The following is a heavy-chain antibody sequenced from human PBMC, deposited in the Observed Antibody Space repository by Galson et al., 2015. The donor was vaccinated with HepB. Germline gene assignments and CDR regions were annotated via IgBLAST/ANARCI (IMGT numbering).Heavy chain of an antibody. CDR3: ARDRGWNYLDY. CDR2: INEHGSEG. CDR1: GFTLSSNW. D-gene: IGHD1-1*01. J-gene: IGHJ4*02. Sequence: SLRLSCAASGFTLSSNWMNWLRQAPGKGLEWVANINEHGSEGYYVDSVKGRFTISRDNAKNSLYLQMNSLRVEDTAVYYCARDRGWNYLDYWGQGTLVTVSS. V-gene: IGHV3-7*03.